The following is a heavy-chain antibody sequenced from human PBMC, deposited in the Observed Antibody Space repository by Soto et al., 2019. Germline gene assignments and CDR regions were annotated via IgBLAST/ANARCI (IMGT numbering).Heavy chain of an antibody. CDR2: ISSSGSPI. Sequence: QSWWSLRLSCVASGFTFRSHEMNWFRQAPGKGLEWVSYISSSGSPIDYADSVRGRFTISRDNAKNSVILQMNSLRVEDTAVYYCVRSWGVYCSSTRCYSPWLDPWGQGTLVTVSS. J-gene: IGHJ5*02. CDR1: GFTFRSHE. CDR3: VRSWGVYCSSTRCYSPWLDP. D-gene: IGHD2-2*02. V-gene: IGHV3-48*03.